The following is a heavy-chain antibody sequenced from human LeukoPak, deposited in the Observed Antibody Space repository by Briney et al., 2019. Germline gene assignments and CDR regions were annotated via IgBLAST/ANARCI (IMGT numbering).Heavy chain of an antibody. D-gene: IGHD1-26*01. V-gene: IGHV3-53*01. CDR2: IYSSGST. CDR1: GFTVSSNY. Sequence: GGSLRLSCAASGFTVSSNYMSWVRQAPGKGLEWVSVIYSSGSTFYADSVKGRFIISRDNSKNTLYLQMNSLRAEDTAIYYCAKTMGAIDHDYWGQGTLVTVSS. CDR3: AKTMGAIDHDY. J-gene: IGHJ4*02.